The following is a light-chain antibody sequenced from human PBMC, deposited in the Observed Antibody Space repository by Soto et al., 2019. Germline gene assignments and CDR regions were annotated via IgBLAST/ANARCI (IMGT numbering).Light chain of an antibody. CDR2: DVT. Sequence: QPVLTQPASVSGSPGQSITISCTATGSDIGSYNYVSWYQHHPGKVPKFIIYDVTNRPSGVSDRFSGSKSGNTASLTISGLQAEDEADYYCNSYTSASTYVFGTGTKVTVL. V-gene: IGLV2-14*03. CDR1: GSDIGSYNY. CDR3: NSYTSASTYV. J-gene: IGLJ1*01.